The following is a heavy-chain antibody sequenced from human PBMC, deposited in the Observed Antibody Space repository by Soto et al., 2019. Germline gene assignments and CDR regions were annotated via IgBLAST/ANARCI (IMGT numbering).Heavy chain of an antibody. CDR1: GYSFAGHW. CDR2: IDPSDAQT. CDR3: ARQIYDSDTGPNFQYYFDS. Sequence: PWESLKISCKGSGYSFAGHWITWVRQKRFKGLAWMGRIDPSDAQTYYSPSFRGHVTISVTKSITTVFLQWSSLRASDTAMYYCARQIYDSDTGPNFQYYFDSWGQGTPVTVSS. V-gene: IGHV5-10-1*01. D-gene: IGHD3-22*01. J-gene: IGHJ4*02.